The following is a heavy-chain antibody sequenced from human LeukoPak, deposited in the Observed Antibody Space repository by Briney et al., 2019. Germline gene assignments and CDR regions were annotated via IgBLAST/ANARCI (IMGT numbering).Heavy chain of an antibody. D-gene: IGHD3-16*01. V-gene: IGHV1-69*10. J-gene: IGHJ5*02. CDR3: ASAKVITFGEVTLDH. CDR2: IIPTLGIA. CDR1: GRSFSNHA. Sequence: VNVSCKASGRSFSNHAISWVRHAPGQGLECMGGIIPTLGIANYAQKFQGRVSITADKSTSPAYLALSSLRAEDTAVYYCASAKVITFGEVTLDHWGQGTLVTVSS.